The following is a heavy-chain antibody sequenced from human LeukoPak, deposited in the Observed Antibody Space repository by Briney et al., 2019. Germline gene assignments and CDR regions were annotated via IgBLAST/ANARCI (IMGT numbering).Heavy chain of an antibody. V-gene: IGHV4-30-2*01. CDR3: ARGKRGIYCSGCHDY. CDR2: IYHSGST. J-gene: IGHJ4*02. D-gene: IGHD6-19*01. Sequence: KSSQTLSLTCAVSGGSISSGGYSWSWIRQPPGKGLEWIGYIYHSGSTYYNPSLKSRVTISVDRSKNQFSLKLSSVTAADTAVYYCARGKRGIYCSGCHDYWGQGTLVTVSS. CDR1: GGSISSGGYS.